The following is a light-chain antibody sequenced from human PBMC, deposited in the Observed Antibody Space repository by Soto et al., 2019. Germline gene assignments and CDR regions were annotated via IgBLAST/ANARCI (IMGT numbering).Light chain of an antibody. CDR1: QIIGTN. J-gene: IGKJ2*01. CDR2: GAF. Sequence: VMTQSPATLSVSPGDRVTLSCRTSQIIGTNLAWYQQKPGQAPRLLIYGAFIRAPGFPVRFRGTGSGSEFTLTISSLQPEDGALYYCQQYDKWPYTFGQGTKLEIK. V-gene: IGKV3-15*01. CDR3: QQYDKWPYT.